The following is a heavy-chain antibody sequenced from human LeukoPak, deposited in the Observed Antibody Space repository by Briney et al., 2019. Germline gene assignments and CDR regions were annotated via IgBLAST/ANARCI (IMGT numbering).Heavy chain of an antibody. CDR3: ARSGSSGWYREFDY. Sequence: SVKVSCKASGYTFTSYDINWVRQATGQGLEWMGRIIPIFGTANYAQKFQGRVTITTDESTSTAYMELSSLRSEDTAVYYCARSGSSGWYREFDYWGQGTLVTVSS. J-gene: IGHJ4*02. D-gene: IGHD6-19*01. CDR2: IIPIFGTA. CDR1: GYTFTSYD. V-gene: IGHV1-69*05.